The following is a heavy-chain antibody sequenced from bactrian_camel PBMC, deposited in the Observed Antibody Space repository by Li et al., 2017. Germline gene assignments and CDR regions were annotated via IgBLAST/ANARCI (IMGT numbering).Heavy chain of an antibody. J-gene: IGHJ4*01. CDR1: GFTSSRAY. CDR3: VTGVVERWSQFDY. Sequence: VQLVESGGGLVQPGDSLRVSCEVSGFTSSRAYMSWVRQAPRKEREFVAEVQRSGGTTYADSVKGRFTISQDNAKTTVSLQMDNLKSEDTALYYCVTGVVERWSQFDYWGQGTQVTVS. V-gene: IGHV3S40*01. CDR2: VQRSGGTT. D-gene: IGHD3*01.